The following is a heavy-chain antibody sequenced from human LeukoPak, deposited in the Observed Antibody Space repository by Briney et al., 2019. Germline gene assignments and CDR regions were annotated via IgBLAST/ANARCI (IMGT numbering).Heavy chain of an antibody. CDR2: IYYSGST. CDR1: GGSISRSGQY. V-gene: IGHV4-39*01. D-gene: IGHD1-1*01. CDR3: ARQVQGVIRPDY. J-gene: IGHJ4*02. Sequence: SETLSLTCTVSGGSISRSGQYWGWIRQPPGKGLEWIGTIYYSGSTYYNPSLKSRVTVSVDTSKNQFSLKLSSVTAADTAVYYCARQVQGVIRPDYWGQGTLVTVSS.